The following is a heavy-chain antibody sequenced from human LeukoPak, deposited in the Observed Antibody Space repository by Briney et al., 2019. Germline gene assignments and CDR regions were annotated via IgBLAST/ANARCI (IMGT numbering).Heavy chain of an antibody. J-gene: IGHJ4*02. V-gene: IGHV1-69*05. CDR2: IIPIYDAS. Sequence: SVTVSCKTSGGSFSSYAFSWTRQAPGQGLEWMGRIIPIYDASDYAQMFQGRVSITTDESTNTVHMEVSSLTFEDTAVYYCAREPLGCGGDCHFDYWGQGTLVTVSS. CDR1: GGSFSSYA. D-gene: IGHD2-21*02. CDR3: AREPLGCGGDCHFDY.